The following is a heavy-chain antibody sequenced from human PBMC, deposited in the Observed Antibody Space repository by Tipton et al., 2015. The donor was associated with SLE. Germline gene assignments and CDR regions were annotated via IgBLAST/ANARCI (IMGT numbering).Heavy chain of an antibody. Sequence: TLSLTCTVSGDSITSITRTNWWSWVRQPPGKGLEWIGEVSHSLGANYNPSLKSRVTMSLDTSANQFSLKLNSVTAADTAVYYCAREGGNLRSAYPTNFDFWGQGTLVTVSS. CDR1: GDSITSITRTNW. CDR3: AREGGNLRSAYPTNFDF. V-gene: IGHV4-4*02. D-gene: IGHD3-3*01. J-gene: IGHJ4*02. CDR2: VSHSLGA.